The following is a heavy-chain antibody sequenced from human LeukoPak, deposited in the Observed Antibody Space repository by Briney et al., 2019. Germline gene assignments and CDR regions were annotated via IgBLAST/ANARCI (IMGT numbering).Heavy chain of an antibody. CDR3: TTKVIRGNSGDDYDD. CDR2: ISSDGNDK. CDR1: GFTFSSYG. V-gene: IGHV3-30*03. Sequence: GRSLRLSCAASGFTFSSYGMHWVRQAPGKGLEWVALISSDGNDKLYGESVKGRFTISRDDSKSTLYLQMNSLRAEDTAVYYCTTKVIRGNSGDDYDDWGQGTLVTVSS. J-gene: IGHJ4*02. D-gene: IGHD5-12*01.